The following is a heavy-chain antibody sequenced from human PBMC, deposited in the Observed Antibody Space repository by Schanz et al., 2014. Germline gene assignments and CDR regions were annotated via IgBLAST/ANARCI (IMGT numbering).Heavy chain of an antibody. V-gene: IGHV3-11*01. CDR1: GFVFGDYY. CDR3: AKGRFGELSAFDI. CDR2: INTGGDST. D-gene: IGHD3-10*01. Sequence: QVQVVQSGGGLVKPGGSLRLSCAASGFVFGDYYMTWIRQAPGKGLEWVSSINTGGDSTYYADSVKGRFTISRDNSKNSLYLQMNSLRAEDTAVYYCAKGRFGELSAFDIWGQGTMVTVSS. J-gene: IGHJ3*02.